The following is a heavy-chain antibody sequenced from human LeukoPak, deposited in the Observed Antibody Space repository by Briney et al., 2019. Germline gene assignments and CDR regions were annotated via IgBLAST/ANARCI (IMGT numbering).Heavy chain of an antibody. V-gene: IGHV1-18*04. CDR3: ARDQGYYYGSGSYYNVGRDWFDP. CDR2: ISAYNGNT. CDR1: GYTFTSYG. Sequence: ASVKVSCKASGYTFTSYGISWVRQAPGQGPEWMGWISAYNGNTNYAQKLQGRVTMTTDTSTSTAYMELRSLRSDDTAVYYCARDQGYYYGSGSYYNVGRDWFDPWGQGTLVTVSS. D-gene: IGHD3-10*01. J-gene: IGHJ5*02.